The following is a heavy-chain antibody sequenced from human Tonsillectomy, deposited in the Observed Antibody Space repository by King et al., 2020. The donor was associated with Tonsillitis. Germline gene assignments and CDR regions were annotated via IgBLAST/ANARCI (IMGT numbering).Heavy chain of an antibody. Sequence: VQLVESGGGLVQPGGSLRLSCAASGFIFSSYWMSWVRQAPGKGLEWVANIKQDGSEKYYVDSVKGRFTISRDNAKNSLYLQMNSLRAEDTAAYYCASDTVPEYYDSSGYYYRGDDALDIWGQGTMVTVSS. CDR1: GFIFSSYW. D-gene: IGHD3-22*01. CDR2: IKQDGSEK. CDR3: ASDTVPEYYDSSGYYYRGDDALDI. V-gene: IGHV3-7*01. J-gene: IGHJ3*02.